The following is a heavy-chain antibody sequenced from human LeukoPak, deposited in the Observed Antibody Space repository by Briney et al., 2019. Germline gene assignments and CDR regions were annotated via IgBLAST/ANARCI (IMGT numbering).Heavy chain of an antibody. J-gene: IGHJ4*02. Sequence: SETLSLTCAVYGGSFSGYYWSWIRQPPGKGLEWIGEINHSGSTNYNPSLKSRVTISVDTSKNQFSLKLSSVTAADAAVYYCARGVGFWSGYHFDYWGQGTLVTVSS. CDR3: ARGVGFWSGYHFDY. V-gene: IGHV4-34*01. CDR2: INHSGST. CDR1: GGSFSGYY. D-gene: IGHD3-3*01.